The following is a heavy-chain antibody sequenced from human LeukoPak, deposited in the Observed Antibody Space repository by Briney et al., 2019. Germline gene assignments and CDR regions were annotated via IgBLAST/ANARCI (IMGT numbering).Heavy chain of an antibody. Sequence: GGSLRLSCAASGFTFSSYAMHWVRQAPGKGLEWVAVISYDGSNKYYADSVKGRFTISRDNSKNTLYLQMNSLRAEDTAVYYCARVFDPGDSSGPLDYWGQGTLVTVSS. V-gene: IGHV3-30-3*01. J-gene: IGHJ4*02. CDR2: ISYDGSNK. CDR1: GFTFSSYA. CDR3: ARVFDPGDSSGPLDY. D-gene: IGHD3-22*01.